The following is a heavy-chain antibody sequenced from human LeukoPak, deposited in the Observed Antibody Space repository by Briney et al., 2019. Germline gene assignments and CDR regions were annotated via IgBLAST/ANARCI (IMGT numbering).Heavy chain of an antibody. D-gene: IGHD6-19*01. CDR1: GGSISSSSYY. CDR2: IYYSGST. V-gene: IGHV4-39*07. Sequence: SETLSLTCTVSGGSISSSSYYWGWIRQPPGKGLEWIGSIYYSGSTYYNPSLKSRVTISVDTSKNQFSLKLSSVTAADTAVYYCARDLRAVAGTRGYFDYWGQETLVTVSS. CDR3: ARDLRAVAGTRGYFDY. J-gene: IGHJ4*02.